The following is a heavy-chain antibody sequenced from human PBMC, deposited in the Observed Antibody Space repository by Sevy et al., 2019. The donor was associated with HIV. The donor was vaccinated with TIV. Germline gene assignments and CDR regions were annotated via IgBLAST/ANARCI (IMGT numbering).Heavy chain of an antibody. CDR3: ARDRAAAGKKYYYYGMDV. J-gene: IGHJ6*02. Sequence: AAVKVSCKASGYTFTSNYMHWVRQAPGQGLEWMGIINPSGVSASYAQKFQGRVTVTRDTSTSTVYMELSSLRSKDTAVYYCARDRAAAGKKYYYYGMDVWGQGTTVTVSS. CDR2: INPSGVSA. V-gene: IGHV1-46*01. CDR1: GYTFTSNY. D-gene: IGHD6-13*01.